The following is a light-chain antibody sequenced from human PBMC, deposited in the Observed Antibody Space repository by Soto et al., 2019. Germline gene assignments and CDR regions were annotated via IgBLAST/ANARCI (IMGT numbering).Light chain of an antibody. CDR1: QSVSGSY. CDR3: QQHNQWPIT. V-gene: IGKV3D-20*02. J-gene: IGKJ5*01. Sequence: EIVLTQSPGTLSLSPGERATLSCRASQSVSGSYLAWYQQKPGQAPRLLIYGASSRATGIPDRFSGSGSGTDFTLTINSLQSEDSAVYYCQQHNQWPITFGQGTRLEIK. CDR2: GAS.